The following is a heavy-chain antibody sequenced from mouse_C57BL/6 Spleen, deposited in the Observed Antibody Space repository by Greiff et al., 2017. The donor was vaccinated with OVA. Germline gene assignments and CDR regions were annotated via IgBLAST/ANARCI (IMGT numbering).Heavy chain of an antibody. CDR3: ARSDSNFYYYAMDY. V-gene: IGHV1-52*01. Sequence: QVQLKQPGAELVRPGSSVKLSCKASGYTFTSYWMHWVKQRPIQGLEWIGNIDPSDSETHYNQKFKDKATLTVDKSSSTAYMQLSSLTSEDSAVYYCARSDSNFYYYAMDYWGQGTSVTVSS. D-gene: IGHD2-5*01. CDR1: GYTFTSYW. CDR2: IDPSDSET. J-gene: IGHJ4*01.